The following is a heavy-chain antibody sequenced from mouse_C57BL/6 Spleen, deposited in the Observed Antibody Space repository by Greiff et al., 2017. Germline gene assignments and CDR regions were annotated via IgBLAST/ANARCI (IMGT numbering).Heavy chain of an antibody. D-gene: IGHD5-1*01. J-gene: IGHJ3*01. Sequence: DVKLVESGGGLVQPGGSMKLSCVASGFTFSNYWMNWVRQSPEKGLEWVAQIRLKSDNYATHYAESVKGRFTISRDDSKSSVYLQMNNLRAEDTGIYYCTGAVPLWFADWGQGTLVTVSA. CDR2: IRLKSDNYAT. CDR3: TGAVPLWFAD. CDR1: GFTFSNYW. V-gene: IGHV6-3*01.